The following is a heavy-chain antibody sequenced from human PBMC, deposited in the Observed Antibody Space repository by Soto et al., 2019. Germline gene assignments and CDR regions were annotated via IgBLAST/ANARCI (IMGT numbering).Heavy chain of an antibody. CDR2: IFSHDEK. V-gene: IGHV2-26*01. D-gene: IGHD4-17*01. CDR1: GFSLSNAKMG. CDR3: ARALYGDYAPLDAFDL. Sequence: VTLKESGPVLVKPTETLTLTCTVSGFSLSNAKMGLSWIRQPPGKALAWLAHIFSHDEKSYNTSLKSRLTISKDTSKIQVVLTMTNMGPVDTATYFCARALYGDYAPLDAFDLWDQGTMVTVSS. J-gene: IGHJ3*01.